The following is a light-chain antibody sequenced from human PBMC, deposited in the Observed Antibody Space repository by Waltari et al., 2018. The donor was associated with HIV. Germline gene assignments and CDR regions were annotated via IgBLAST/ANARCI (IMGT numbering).Light chain of an antibody. CDR1: SSDIGIYNY. CDR2: EVN. CDR3: TSYTTRSTVI. J-gene: IGLJ2*01. Sequence: QSALTQPASVSGSPGQSITISCTGTSSDIGIYNYVSWYQQHPGKAPKLLIYEVNNRPPGVSDRFPCSKAGNTASLSISGLQAEDEADYYCTSYTTRSTVIFGGGTSVTVL. V-gene: IGLV2-14*01.